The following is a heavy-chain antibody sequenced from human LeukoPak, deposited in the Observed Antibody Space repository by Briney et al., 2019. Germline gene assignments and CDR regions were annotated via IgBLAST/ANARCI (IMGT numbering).Heavy chain of an antibody. V-gene: IGHV3-72*01. D-gene: IGHD3-16*01. CDR2: IRNKAKSDTT. CDR1: GFTLSDHW. J-gene: IGHJ4*02. CDR3: TSVSAGLIEY. Sequence: GRSLRLSCAASGFTLSDHWMDWVRQAPGKGLEWVGRIRNKAKSDTTEYAASVKGRFTISRDDSKNSLYLQTNSLKTEDTAVYYCTSVSAGLIEYWGQGTLVTVSS.